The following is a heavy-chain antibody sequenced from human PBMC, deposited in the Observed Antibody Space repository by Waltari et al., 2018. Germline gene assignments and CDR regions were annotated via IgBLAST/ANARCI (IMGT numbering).Heavy chain of an antibody. CDR1: GYTFTSYD. V-gene: IGHV1-8*01. CDR3: ARGGQYSGTPPGYNWFDP. D-gene: IGHD1-26*01. J-gene: IGHJ5*02. CDR2: MNPNSGNT. Sequence: QVQLVQSGAEVKKPGASVKVSCKASGYTFTSYDINWVRQAPGQGLEWMGWMNPNSGNTGDAKKFQGRVTMTRNTAISTAYMELSSLRSEDTAVYYCARGGQYSGTPPGYNWFDPWGQGTLVTVSS.